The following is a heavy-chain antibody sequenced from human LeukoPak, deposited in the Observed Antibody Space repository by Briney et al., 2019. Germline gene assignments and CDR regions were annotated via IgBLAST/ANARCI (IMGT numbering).Heavy chain of an antibody. V-gene: IGHV6-1*01. Sequence: SQTLSLTCAIPGDSVSRTDAGWNWIRQSPSRGLEWLGRIYYRSHWYGDDVLSMKSRITINPDTAKNQFSLQLKSVTPEDTALYYCARGGLIWGTLNSLIAFDLWGQGIMVTVSS. D-gene: IGHD3-16*01. CDR3: ARGGLIWGTLNSLIAFDL. CDR1: GDSVSRTDAG. J-gene: IGHJ3*01. CDR2: IYYRSHWYG.